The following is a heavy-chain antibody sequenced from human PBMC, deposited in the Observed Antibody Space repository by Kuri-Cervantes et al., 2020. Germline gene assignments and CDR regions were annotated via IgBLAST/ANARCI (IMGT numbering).Heavy chain of an antibody. Sequence: SGPTLVKPTQILTLTFTFSGFSFSASGVGFGWIRQPPGKALEWLARVYWDDDKRYSPSLGSRLTITKDTSRNHVVLTMTNMDPVDTATYYCAHRKGYHGSTTYYQTLDYWGQGTLVTVSS. CDR1: GFSFSASGVG. CDR3: AHRKGYHGSTTYYQTLDY. V-gene: IGHV2-5*02. D-gene: IGHD3-10*01. CDR2: VYWDDDK. J-gene: IGHJ4*02.